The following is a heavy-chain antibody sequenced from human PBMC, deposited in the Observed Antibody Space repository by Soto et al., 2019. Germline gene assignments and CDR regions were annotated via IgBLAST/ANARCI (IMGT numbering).Heavy chain of an antibody. CDR1: GGSITGSTYY. CDR2: IYQSGNT. V-gene: IGHV4-39*01. J-gene: IGHJ6*03. Sequence: SETLSLTCTVSGGSITGSTYYWGWIRQPPGKGLEWIGSIYQSGNTHYNPSLKSRVTISVDTSKNQFSLKMSSVTAADTAVYFCARNPVCSGDNCYSYYYFMDVWGKGTTVTVSS. CDR3: ARNPVCSGDNCYSYYYFMDV. D-gene: IGHD2-15*01.